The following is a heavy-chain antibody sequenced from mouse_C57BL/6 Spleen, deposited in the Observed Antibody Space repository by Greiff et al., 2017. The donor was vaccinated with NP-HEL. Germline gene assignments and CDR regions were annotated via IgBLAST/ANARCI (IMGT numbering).Heavy chain of an antibody. CDR3: ARNYYGSSYGP. CDR1: GFTFSDYG. CDR2: ISSGSSTI. Sequence: EVMLVESGGGLVKPGGSLKLSCAASGFTFSDYGMHWVRQAPEKGLEWVAYISSGSSTIYYADTVKGRFTISRDNAKNTLFLQMTSLRSEDTAMYYCARNYYGSSYGPWGQGTSVTVSS. D-gene: IGHD1-1*01. V-gene: IGHV5-17*01. J-gene: IGHJ4*01.